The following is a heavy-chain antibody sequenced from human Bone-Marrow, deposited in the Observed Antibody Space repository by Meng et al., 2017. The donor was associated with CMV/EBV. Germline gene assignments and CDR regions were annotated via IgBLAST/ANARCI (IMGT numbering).Heavy chain of an antibody. CDR3: AKDIIPGIVGVTAFDY. J-gene: IGHJ4*02. V-gene: IGHV3-9*01. D-gene: IGHD1-26*01. CDR2: ITWNSGSI. Sequence: SLKNACAASGFTFADDAMHWVRQAPGKGLEWVSHITWNSGSIGYADSVKCRFTISRDNAKNSLYLQMNSLRPEDTALYYCAKDIIPGIVGVTAFDYWGLGTLVTVSS. CDR1: GFTFADDA.